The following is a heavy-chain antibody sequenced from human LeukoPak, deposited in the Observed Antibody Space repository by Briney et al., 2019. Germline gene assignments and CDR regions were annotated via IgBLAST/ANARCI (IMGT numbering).Heavy chain of an antibody. D-gene: IGHD3-10*01. CDR1: GFTFGDYA. CDR3: TRAITMVRGVNWFDP. CDR2: IRSKAYGGTT. J-gene: IGHJ5*02. V-gene: IGHV3-49*04. Sequence: GRSLRLSCTASGFTFGDYAMSSVRQAPGKRQEWVGFIRSKAYGGTTEYAASVKGRFTISRDDSKSIAYLQMNSLKTEDTAVYYCTRAITMVRGVNWFDPWGQGTLVTVSS.